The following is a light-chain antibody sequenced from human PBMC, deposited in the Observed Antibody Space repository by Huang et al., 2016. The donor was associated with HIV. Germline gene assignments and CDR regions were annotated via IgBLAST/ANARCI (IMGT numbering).Light chain of an antibody. V-gene: IGKV1-9*01. CDR2: GAS. J-gene: IGKJ2*01. CDR1: QGISSY. CDR3: QQLNSFPL. Sequence: IQLTQSPSSLSASVGDRVTITCRASQGISSYLAWYQQKSGKAPKLLIYGASTLQSGVPARFSVSKSGTDFTLTITNLQPEDFATYYCQQLNSFPLFGQGTKLEIK.